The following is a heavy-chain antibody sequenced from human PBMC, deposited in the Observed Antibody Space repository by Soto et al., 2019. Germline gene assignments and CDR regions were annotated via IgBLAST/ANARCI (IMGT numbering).Heavy chain of an antibody. CDR3: ARDSIMSTFGGVIVTYPLDM. CDR1: GGSFSGYY. D-gene: IGHD3-16*02. J-gene: IGHJ3*02. V-gene: IGHV4-34*01. CDR2: INHSGST. Sequence: SETLSLTCAVYGGSFSGYYWSWIRQPPGKGLDWIGEINHSGSTNYNPSLKSRVTISVDTSKNQFSLKLSSVTAADTAVYYCARDSIMSTFGGVIVTYPLDMWGQGTMVTV.